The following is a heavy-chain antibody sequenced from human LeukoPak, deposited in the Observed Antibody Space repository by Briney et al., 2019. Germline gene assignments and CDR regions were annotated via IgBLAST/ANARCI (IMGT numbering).Heavy chain of an antibody. D-gene: IGHD6-25*01. V-gene: IGHV3-21*01. Sequence: GRSLRLSCAASGFTFSDYSMNWVRQAPGKGLEWASSISSSSSSIYYADSVKGRFTISRDNAENSLFLQMNSLRVEDTAVYYCARGGRRWGQGTLLTVSS. CDR2: ISSSSSSI. CDR1: GFTFSDYS. J-gene: IGHJ4*02. CDR3: ARGGRR.